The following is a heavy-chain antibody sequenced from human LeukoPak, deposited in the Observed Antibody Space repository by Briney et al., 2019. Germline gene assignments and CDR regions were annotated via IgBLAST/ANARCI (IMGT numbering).Heavy chain of an antibody. CDR3: ARGNYYGQDY. CDR2: ISGSGGST. J-gene: IGHJ4*02. Sequence: ETLSLTCTVSGGSISSSSYYWGWVRQAPGKGLEWVSAISGSGGSTYYADSVKGRFTISRDNSKNTLYLQMNSLRAEDAAVYYCARGNYYGQDYWGQGTLVTVSS. CDR1: GGSISSSSYY. V-gene: IGHV3-23*01. D-gene: IGHD3-10*01.